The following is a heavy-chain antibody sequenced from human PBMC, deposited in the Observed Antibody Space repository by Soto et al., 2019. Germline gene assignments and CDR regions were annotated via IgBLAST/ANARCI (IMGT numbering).Heavy chain of an antibody. CDR3: ATPKASSRSSAIGYYCYGLDV. CDR1: GGNFRSNA. V-gene: IGHV1-69*01. D-gene: IGHD6-6*01. CDR2: IIPIFGAA. Sequence: QVHLVQSGAEVKKPGSSVKVSCKASGGNFRSNAISWVLQAPGQGLEWMGGIIPIFGAANYPQKFQGRVSITADESTTTAYMELSSQRSDDTAVDYCATPKASSRSSAIGYYCYGLDVWGEGTSVIVSS. J-gene: IGHJ6*04.